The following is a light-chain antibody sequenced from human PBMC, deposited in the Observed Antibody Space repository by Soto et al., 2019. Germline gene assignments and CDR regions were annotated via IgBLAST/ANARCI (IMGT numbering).Light chain of an antibody. CDR2: GAS. CDR1: QSVSNDF. CDR3: QQYGSSPPRT. J-gene: IGKJ1*01. Sequence: EIVLTQSPGILSLSPGDRATISCRASQSVSNDFLAWYQQKPGQATRLLIYGASTRATDVPDRFSGSGSGGDFTLTISSLEPADVAVYYCQQYGSSPPRTFGQGTKVE. V-gene: IGKV3-20*01.